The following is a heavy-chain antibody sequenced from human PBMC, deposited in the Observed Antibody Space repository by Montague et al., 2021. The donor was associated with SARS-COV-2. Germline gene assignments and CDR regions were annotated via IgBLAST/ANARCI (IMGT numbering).Heavy chain of an antibody. J-gene: IGHJ6*02. CDR1: GGSLSGYY. CDR2: ISHSANT. V-gene: IGHV4-34*01. D-gene: IGHD3-10*01. Sequence: SETLSLTCAVYGGSLSGYYWSWIRQPPAEGLEWIGEISHSANTKYNPSLKSPVTISIDTSKNQFSLKMTSVTAADTATYYCASGIYPSGSYYNRYYYGLNIWGPGTTVIVSS. CDR3: ASGIYPSGSYYNRYYYGLNI.